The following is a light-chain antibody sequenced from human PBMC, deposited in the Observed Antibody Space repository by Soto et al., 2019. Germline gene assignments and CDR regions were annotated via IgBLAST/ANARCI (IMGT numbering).Light chain of an antibody. J-gene: IGKJ4*01. CDR1: QRISRY. V-gene: IGKV1-39*01. Sequence: DIQMTQSPSSLSASVGDRVTITCRASQRISRYLNWYQQKPGKAPDLLIYAASTLQSGVPSRFSGSGSGTEFALTISALQPEDFATCYCHESYTTPVAFGGGTKVAIK. CDR3: HESYTTPVA. CDR2: AAS.